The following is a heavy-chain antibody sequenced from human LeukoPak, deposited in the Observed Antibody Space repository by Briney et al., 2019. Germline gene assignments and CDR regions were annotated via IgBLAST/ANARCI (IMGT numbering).Heavy chain of an antibody. CDR2: IYTSGST. CDR3: ARARAAGTIVLGEIWFDP. V-gene: IGHV4-4*07. J-gene: IGHJ5*02. Sequence: SETLSLTCTVSGGSISSYYWSWIRQPAGKGLEWIGRIYTSGSTNYNPSLKSRVTMSVDTSKNQFSLKLSSVTAADTAVYYCARARAAGTIVLGEIWFDPWGQGTLVTVSS. CDR1: GGSISSYY. D-gene: IGHD6-13*01.